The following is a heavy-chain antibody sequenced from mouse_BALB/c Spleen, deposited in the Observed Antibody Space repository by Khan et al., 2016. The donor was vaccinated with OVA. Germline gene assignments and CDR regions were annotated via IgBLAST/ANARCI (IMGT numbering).Heavy chain of an antibody. J-gene: IGHJ4*01. CDR3: ARQPYYHYKIMDD. V-gene: IGHV2-6-1*01. D-gene: IGHD2-4*01. CDR1: GFSLTNYG. CDR2: IWSDGST. Sequence: QVQLKESGPGLVAPSQSLSITCTISGFSLTNYGVHWIRQPPGKGLEWLVVIWSDGSTTYNSALKSRLTITKDNSKSQVFLQMNSLQTDDTAIYFCARQPYYHYKIMDDWGQGTSVTVAS.